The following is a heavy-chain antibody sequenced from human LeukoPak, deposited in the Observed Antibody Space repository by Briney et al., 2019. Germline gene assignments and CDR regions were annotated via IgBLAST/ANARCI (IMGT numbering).Heavy chain of an antibody. V-gene: IGHV1-69*05. CDR3: ARVTLDNSPPYFSHMDV. Sequence: SVKVSCKASGRAPNSYSISWVRQAPGQGLEWLGGIIPRFGTPNYPNNFQGRVTITTDDPTTTVYMELSSLRSVDTAVYYCARVTLDNSPPYFSHMDVWGKGTTVIVSS. D-gene: IGHD2/OR15-2a*01. CDR2: IIPRFGTP. CDR1: GRAPNSYS. J-gene: IGHJ6*03.